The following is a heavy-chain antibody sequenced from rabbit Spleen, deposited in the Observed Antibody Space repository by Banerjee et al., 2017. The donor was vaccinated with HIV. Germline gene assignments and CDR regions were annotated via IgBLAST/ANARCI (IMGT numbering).Heavy chain of an antibody. CDR2: IYNGGT. V-gene: IGHV1S40*01. CDR3: SRETSSGCSFMSYYFNL. D-gene: IGHD4-1*01. J-gene: IGHJ4*01. CDR1: GFSFSSRYY. Sequence: QSLEEDGGELVKPRASLTPTSTTSGFSFSSRYYMCWVRQAPGRVLEWTACIYNGGTGCASWAKGRFTFSKTSSSSVTLQMTILTAAVTATYFCSRETSSGCSFMSYYFNLWGPGTLVTVS.